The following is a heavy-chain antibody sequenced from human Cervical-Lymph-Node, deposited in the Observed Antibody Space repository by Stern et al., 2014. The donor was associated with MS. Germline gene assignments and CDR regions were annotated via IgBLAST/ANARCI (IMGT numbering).Heavy chain of an antibody. CDR2: IRDYNGDT. Sequence: VQLVPSGPEVKKPGASVKVSCKAYGSTFPTYGIYWVRQAPGKGLAWMGWIRDYNGDTNSAQKFQGRVTMTKDTSTNTAYMELRSLTSDDTAVYYCAQSLAYYGMDVWGQGTTVTVSS. CDR1: GSTFPTYG. D-gene: IGHD2-21*01. CDR3: AQSLAYYGMDV. V-gene: IGHV1-18*01. J-gene: IGHJ6*02.